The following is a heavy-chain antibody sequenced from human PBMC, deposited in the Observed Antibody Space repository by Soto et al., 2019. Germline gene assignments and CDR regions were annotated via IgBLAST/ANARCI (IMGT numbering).Heavy chain of an antibody. CDR2: INTYNGNT. CDR1: GYSFTRYG. V-gene: IGHV1-18*01. J-gene: IGHJ6*02. CDR3: AMVDVYVTPSPQDV. D-gene: IGHD3-16*01. Sequence: QVQLVQSRAEVKNPGASVKVSCKASGYSFTRYGIAWARQAPGQGLEWMGWINTYNGNTNYAQNLQGRATLTTDTSTSTAYMELTCLRSNDTAIYYCAMVDVYVTPSPQDVWGQGTTVIVSS.